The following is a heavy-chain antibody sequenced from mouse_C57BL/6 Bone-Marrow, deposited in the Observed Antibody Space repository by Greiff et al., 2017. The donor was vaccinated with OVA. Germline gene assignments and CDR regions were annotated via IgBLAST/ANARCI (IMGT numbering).Heavy chain of an antibody. V-gene: IGHV14-4*01. D-gene: IGHD1-2*01. CDR1: GFTIKDDY. CDR2: IDPENGDT. CDR3: TLLRRFAY. J-gene: IGHJ3*01. Sequence: EVQLQQSGAELVRPGASVKLSCTASGFTIKDDYMHWVKQRPEQGLEWIGWIDPENGDTEYASKFQGKATITADTSSNTAYLQLSSLTSEDTAVYYCTLLRRFAYWGQGTLVTVSA.